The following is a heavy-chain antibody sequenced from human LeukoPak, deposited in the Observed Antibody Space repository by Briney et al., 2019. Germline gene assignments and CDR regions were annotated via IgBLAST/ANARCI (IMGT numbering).Heavy chain of an antibody. CDR3: AKDHSSAYLDY. J-gene: IGHJ4*02. Sequence: GGSLRLSCTASGFTFDDHGMHWVRQAPGKGLEWVSGISRNSGTIVYADSVKGRFTISRDNAKNSLYLQMNSLRPEDTAVYYCAKDHSSAYLDYWGQGTLVTVSS. D-gene: IGHD3-22*01. CDR2: ISRNSGTI. V-gene: IGHV3-9*01. CDR1: GFTFDDHG.